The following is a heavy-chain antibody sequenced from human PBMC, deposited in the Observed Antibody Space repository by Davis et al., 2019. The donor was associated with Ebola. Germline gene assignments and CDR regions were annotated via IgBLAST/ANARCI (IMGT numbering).Heavy chain of an antibody. V-gene: IGHV4-61*09. CDR3: ARGRGTPFDY. CDR2: IYTSGST. J-gene: IGHJ4*02. D-gene: IGHD2-15*01. CDR1: GGSISSGSYY. Sequence: PSETLSLTCTVSGGSISSGSYYWSWIRQPAGKGLEWIGHIYTSGSTNYNPSLKSRVTISVDTSKNQFSLKLSSVTAADTAVYYCARGRGTPFDYWGQGTLVTVSS.